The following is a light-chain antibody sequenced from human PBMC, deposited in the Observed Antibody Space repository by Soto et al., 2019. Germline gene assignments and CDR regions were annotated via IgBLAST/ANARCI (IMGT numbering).Light chain of an antibody. CDR2: GAS. V-gene: IGKV3-20*01. CDR3: QQYGSSPRT. CDR1: QSVSTN. Sequence: EVLMTQSPATLSVSPGERATLSCRASQSVSTNLAWYQQKPGQAPRVLIYGASSRATGIPDRFSGSGSGTDFTLTISRLGPEDFAVYYCQQYGSSPRTFGQGTKVDI. J-gene: IGKJ1*01.